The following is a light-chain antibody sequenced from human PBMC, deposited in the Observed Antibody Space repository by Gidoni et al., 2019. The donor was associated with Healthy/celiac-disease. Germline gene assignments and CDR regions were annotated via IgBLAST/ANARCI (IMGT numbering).Light chain of an antibody. J-gene: IGKJ4*01. Sequence: EIVLTQSPATLSLSPGERATLSCRASQSVSSYLALYQQKPGQAPRLLLYDASNRATGIPARFSCSGSGTDFTLTISSLEPEDFAVYYCQQRSNWPLTFGGGTKVEIK. V-gene: IGKV3-11*01. CDR1: QSVSSY. CDR2: DAS. CDR3: QQRSNWPLT.